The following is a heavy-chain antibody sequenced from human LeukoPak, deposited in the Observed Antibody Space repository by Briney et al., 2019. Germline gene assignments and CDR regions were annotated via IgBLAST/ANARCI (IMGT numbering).Heavy chain of an antibody. D-gene: IGHD6-19*01. Sequence: SETLSLTCTVSGGSISSYYRSWIRQPAGKGLEWIGRIYTSGSTNYNPSLKSRVTISVDTSKNQFSLKLSSVTAADTAVYYCARGIAVAGWYFDLWGRGTLVTVSS. CDR1: GGSISSYY. CDR3: ARGIAVAGWYFDL. CDR2: IYTSGST. V-gene: IGHV4-4*07. J-gene: IGHJ2*01.